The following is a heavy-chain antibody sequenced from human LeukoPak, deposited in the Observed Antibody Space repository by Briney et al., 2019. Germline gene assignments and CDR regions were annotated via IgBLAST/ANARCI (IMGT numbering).Heavy chain of an antibody. CDR2: IYSDGST. J-gene: IGHJ4*02. Sequence: GGSLRLSCAASGFTFSSYGMSWVRQAPGKGLEWVSVIYSDGSTYYEDSVKGRFTISRDNSKNTLSLQMNSLRAEDTAVYYCAREKGRGVISPYFDYWGQGTLVTVSS. CDR3: AREKGRGVISPYFDY. CDR1: GFTFSSYG. D-gene: IGHD3-10*01. V-gene: IGHV3-53*01.